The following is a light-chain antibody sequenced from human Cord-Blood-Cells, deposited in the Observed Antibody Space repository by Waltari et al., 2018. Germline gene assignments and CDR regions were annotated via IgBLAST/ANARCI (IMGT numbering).Light chain of an antibody. V-gene: IGKV1-39*01. J-gene: IGKJ5*01. CDR2: AAS. Sequence: DIQMTQSPSSMSASVGYRVTITCRASQSISSYLNWYQQKPGKAPKLLIYAASSLQSGVPSRFSGSGSGTDFTLTISSLQPEDFATYYCQQSYSTPINFGQGTRLEIK. CDR3: QQSYSTPIN. CDR1: QSISSY.